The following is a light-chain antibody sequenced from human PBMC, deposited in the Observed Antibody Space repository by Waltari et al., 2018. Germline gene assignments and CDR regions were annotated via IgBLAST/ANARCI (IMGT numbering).Light chain of an antibody. CDR2: WAS. J-gene: IGKJ1*01. CDR3: QQYYSTPPWT. Sequence: DIVMTQSPDSLAVSLGERATINCKSSQSVLYSSNNKNYLAWYQQKPGQPPTLLIYWASTRESGVPDRCSGSGSGTDFTLTISSLQAEDVAVYYCQQYYSTPPWTFGQGTKVEIK. CDR1: QSVLYSSNNKNY. V-gene: IGKV4-1*01.